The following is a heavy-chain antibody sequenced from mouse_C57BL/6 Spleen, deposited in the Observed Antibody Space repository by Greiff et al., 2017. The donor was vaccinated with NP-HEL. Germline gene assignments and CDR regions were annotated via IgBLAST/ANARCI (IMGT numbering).Heavy chain of an antibody. Sequence: QVQLKQSGPGLVQPSQSLSITCTVSGFSLTSYGVHWVRQPPGKGLEWLGVIWSGGSTDYNAAFISRLSISKDNSKSQVFFKLNSLQADDTAIYYCATITTVVALYAMDYGGQGTSVTVSS. CDR1: GFSLTSYG. D-gene: IGHD1-1*01. V-gene: IGHV2-4*01. CDR2: IWSGGST. J-gene: IGHJ4*01. CDR3: ATITTVVALYAMDY.